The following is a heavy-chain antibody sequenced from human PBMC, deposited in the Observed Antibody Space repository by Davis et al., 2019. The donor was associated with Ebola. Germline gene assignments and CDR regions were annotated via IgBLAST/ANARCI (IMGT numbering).Heavy chain of an antibody. CDR3: ARVGSGGNFDY. CDR2: IYHTGST. V-gene: IGHV4-34*01. CDR1: GGSFSGYY. D-gene: IGHD6-19*01. Sequence: MPSETLSLTCAVYGGSFSGYYWSWIRQPPEKGLEWIGEIYHTGSTNFNPSLKSRVTISVDKAKNQFSLNLSSVAAADTALYYCARVGSGGNFDYWGQGTLVTVSS. J-gene: IGHJ4*02.